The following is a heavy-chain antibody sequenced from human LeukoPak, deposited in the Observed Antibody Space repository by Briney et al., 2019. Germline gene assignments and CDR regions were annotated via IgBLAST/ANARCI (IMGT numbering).Heavy chain of an antibody. V-gene: IGHV4-39*02. CDR1: GGSISTNNYY. CDR2: IHYTGSA. D-gene: IGHD4-11*01. CDR3: TGEYSAHSDF. J-gene: IGHJ4*02. Sequence: SETLSLTCTVSGGSISTNNYYWNWIRQPPEQGLEWIGSIHYTGSAWYSPSLKSRVTISVDTSKNQFSLRLNSVTAADTAVYFCTGEYSAHSDFWGQGALVTVSS.